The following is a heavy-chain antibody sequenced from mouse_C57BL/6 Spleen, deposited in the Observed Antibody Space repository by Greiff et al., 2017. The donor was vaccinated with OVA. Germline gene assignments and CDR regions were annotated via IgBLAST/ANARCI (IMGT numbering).Heavy chain of an antibody. J-gene: IGHJ4*01. CDR2: LDPEDGDT. D-gene: IGHD1-1*01. CDR1: GFNIKDYY. V-gene: IGHV14-1*01. CDR3: TAPGSRAMDY. Sequence: VQLKQSGAELVRPGASVKLSCTASGFNIKDYYMHWVKQRPEQGLEWIGRLDPEDGDTEYAPKFQGKATMTADTSSNTAYLQLSSLTSEDTAVYYCTAPGSRAMDYWGQGTSVTVSS.